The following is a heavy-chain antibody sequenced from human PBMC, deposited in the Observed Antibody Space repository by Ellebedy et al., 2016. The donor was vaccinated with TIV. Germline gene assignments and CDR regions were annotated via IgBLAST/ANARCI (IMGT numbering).Heavy chain of an antibody. V-gene: IGHV3-30*18. CDR3: KKDAHRYSGSYFGIDS. D-gene: IGHD1-26*01. CDR2: IADDGNNQ. Sequence: GESLKISCSASGFNFRRYGMHWVRQAPGMGLQCVAVIADDGNNQYYADSVKDRFSISRDNSQNTIYLQMNSLSPEDTGVYYCKKDAHRYSGSYFGIDSWGQGSVVTVSS. CDR1: GFNFRRYG. J-gene: IGHJ4*02.